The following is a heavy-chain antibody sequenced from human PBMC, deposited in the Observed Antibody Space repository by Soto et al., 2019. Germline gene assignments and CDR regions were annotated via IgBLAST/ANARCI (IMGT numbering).Heavy chain of an antibody. CDR2: ISNSDDVG. V-gene: IGHV3-23*01. D-gene: IGHD1-26*01. CDR3: AKTVGATKLEDY. J-gene: IGHJ4*02. CDR1: GFNFTNQV. Sequence: EVQVLESGGALVQPTGSLRLSCSASGFNFTNQVINWVRQAPGKGLEWVSSISNSDDVGFYADSVRGRFIVSRDISTNSVFLQMNFLRVDDTAIYYCAKTVGATKLEDYWGQGTLVTVSS.